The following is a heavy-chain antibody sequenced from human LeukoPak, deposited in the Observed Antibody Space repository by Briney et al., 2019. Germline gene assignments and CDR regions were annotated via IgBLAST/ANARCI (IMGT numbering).Heavy chain of an antibody. CDR2: ISYDGSNK. D-gene: IGHD5-18*01. CDR1: GFTFSSYA. CDR3: ANTAMVTW. Sequence: GGSLRLSCAASGFTFSSYAMHWVRQAPGKGLEWVAVISYDGSNKYYTDSVKGRFTISRDNSKNTLYLQMNSLRAEDTAVYYCANTAMVTWWGQGTLVTVSS. J-gene: IGHJ4*02. V-gene: IGHV3-30-3*01.